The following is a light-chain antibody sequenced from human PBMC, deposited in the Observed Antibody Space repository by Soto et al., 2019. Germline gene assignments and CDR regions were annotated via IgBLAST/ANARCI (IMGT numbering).Light chain of an antibody. V-gene: IGKV1-9*01. CDR3: QQVNSYPPLT. J-gene: IGKJ3*01. CDR1: QGIGFY. CDR2: AAS. Sequence: IPLTQSPSSMSASVGDRVTISCRASQGIGFYLAWYQQKPGNAPKLLIYAASTLQSGVPSRFSGSGSETNFTLTISSLQPEDFATYYCQQVNSYPPLTFGPGTKVDIK.